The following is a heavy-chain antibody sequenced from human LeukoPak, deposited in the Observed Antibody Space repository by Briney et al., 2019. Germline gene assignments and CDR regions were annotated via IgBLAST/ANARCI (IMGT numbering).Heavy chain of an antibody. J-gene: IGHJ4*02. CDR2: ISHSGATI. V-gene: IGHV3-11*01. D-gene: IGHD6-13*01. CDR1: GFTFSDHY. CDR3: AKDGSEHSSSWYLAPPPEPFDY. Sequence: KPGGSLRLSCAASGFTFSDHYMSWIRQAPGKGLEWISYISHSGATIYYADSVKGRFTISRDNSKNTLYLQMNSLRAEDTAVYYCAKDGSEHSSSWYLAPPPEPFDYWGQGTLVTVSS.